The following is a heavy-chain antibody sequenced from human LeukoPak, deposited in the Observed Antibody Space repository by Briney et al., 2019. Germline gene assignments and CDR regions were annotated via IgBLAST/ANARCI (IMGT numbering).Heavy chain of an antibody. CDR2: INPNSGGT. D-gene: IGHD3-10*01. J-gene: IGHJ4*02. Sequence: ASVKVSCKAYGYTFTGYYRHWVRQAPGQGLEWMGWINPNSGGTNYAQKFQGRVTMTRDTSISTAYMELSRLRSDDTAVYYCARADLGRRYGFDYWGQGTLVTVSS. CDR3: ARADLGRRYGFDY. V-gene: IGHV1-2*02. CDR1: GYTFTGYY.